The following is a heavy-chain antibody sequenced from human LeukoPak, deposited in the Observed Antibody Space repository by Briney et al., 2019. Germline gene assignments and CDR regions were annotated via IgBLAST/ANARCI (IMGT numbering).Heavy chain of an antibody. D-gene: IGHD3-22*01. CDR2: IYYSGST. CDR3: ARVSGITMIVVVPEDGFDI. CDR1: GGSISSSSYY. J-gene: IGHJ3*02. Sequence: SSETLSLTCTVSGGSISSSSYYWGWIRQPPGKGLEWIGSIYYSGSTYYNPSLKSRVTISVDTSKNQFSLKLSSLTAADTAVYYCARVSGITMIVVVPEDGFDIWGQGTMVTVSS. V-gene: IGHV4-39*01.